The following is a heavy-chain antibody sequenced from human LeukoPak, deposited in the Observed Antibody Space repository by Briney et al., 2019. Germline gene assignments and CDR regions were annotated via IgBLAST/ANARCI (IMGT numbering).Heavy chain of an antibody. CDR2: IYYSGST. D-gene: IGHD1-14*01. CDR1: GGSISS. V-gene: IGHV4-39*01. J-gene: IGHJ4*02. Sequence: SETLSLTCTVSGGSISSGWIRQPPGKGLEWIGSIYYSGSTYYNPSLKSRVTVSVDTSKNQFSLKLSSVTAADTALYYCARPLGSGHLFAFDYWGQGTLVTVSS. CDR3: ARPLGSGHLFAFDY.